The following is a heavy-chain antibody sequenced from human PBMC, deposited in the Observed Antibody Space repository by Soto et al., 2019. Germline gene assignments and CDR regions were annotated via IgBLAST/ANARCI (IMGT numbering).Heavy chain of an antibody. J-gene: IGHJ3*02. Sequence: QVQLVQSGAEVKKTGSSVKVSCKASGGSFSSYTISWVRQAPGQGLEWMGRIVPMVGRTIYAQKFQGRVAISADKATTTADMDLSNLASEDTAMYYCARDSGSDVFDIWGQGTVVTVSS. V-gene: IGHV1-69*08. CDR2: IVPMVGRT. D-gene: IGHD3-10*01. CDR3: ARDSGSDVFDI. CDR1: GGSFSSYT.